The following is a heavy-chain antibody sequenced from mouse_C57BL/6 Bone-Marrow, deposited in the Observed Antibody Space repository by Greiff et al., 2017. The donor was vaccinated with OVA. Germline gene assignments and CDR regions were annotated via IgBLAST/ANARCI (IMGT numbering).Heavy chain of an antibody. CDR1: GYAFSSSW. CDR3: APIYDGYPYAMDY. Sequence: VQLQQSGPELVKPGASVKISCKASGYAFSSSWMNWVKQRPGKGLEWIGRIYPGDGDTNYNGKFKGKATLTADKSSSTAYMQLSSLTSEDSAVYFCAPIYDGYPYAMDYWGQGTSVTVSS. J-gene: IGHJ4*01. CDR2: IYPGDGDT. D-gene: IGHD2-3*01. V-gene: IGHV1-82*01.